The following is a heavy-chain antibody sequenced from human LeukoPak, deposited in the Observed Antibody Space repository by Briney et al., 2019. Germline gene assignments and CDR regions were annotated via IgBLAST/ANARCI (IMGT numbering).Heavy chain of an antibody. J-gene: IGHJ6*02. CDR2: IYYRGST. D-gene: IGHD5-18*01. Sequence: SETLSLTCTVSGGSISSYYWSWIRQPPGKGLEWIGYIYYRGSTNYNPSLKSRVTISVDTSKNQFSLKLSSVTASDTAVYYCAVRGVVDTAIGDYYYGMDVWGQGTTVTVSS. V-gene: IGHV4-59*08. CDR1: GGSISSYY. CDR3: AVRGVVDTAIGDYYYGMDV.